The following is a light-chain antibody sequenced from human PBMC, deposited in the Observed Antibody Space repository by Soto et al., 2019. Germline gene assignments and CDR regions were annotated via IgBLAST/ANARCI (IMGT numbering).Light chain of an antibody. CDR3: SSYTSSSTRV. CDR2: DVS. CDR1: SSDVGGYNY. Sequence: QSALTQPASVSGSPGQSITISCTGTSSDVGGYNYVSWYQQHPGKAPKLMIYDVSNWPSGVSNRCSGSKSGNTASLTISGLQAEDEADYYCSSYTSSSTRVFGGGTKLTVL. J-gene: IGLJ2*01. V-gene: IGLV2-14*01.